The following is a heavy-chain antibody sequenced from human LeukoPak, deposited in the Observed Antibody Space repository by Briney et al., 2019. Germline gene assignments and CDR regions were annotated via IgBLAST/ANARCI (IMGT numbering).Heavy chain of an antibody. D-gene: IGHD3-10*01. J-gene: IGHJ6*03. CDR2: IYTSGST. CDR3: ARDGGDYYGSESYYYYYYYMDV. CDR1: GGSFSGYY. V-gene: IGHV4-4*07. Sequence: SETLSLTCAVYGGSFSGYYWSWIRQPAGKGLEWIGRIYTSGSTNYNPSLKSRVTMSIDTSKNQFSLKLSSVTAADTAVYYCARDGGDYYGSESYYYYYYYMDVWGKGTTVTVSS.